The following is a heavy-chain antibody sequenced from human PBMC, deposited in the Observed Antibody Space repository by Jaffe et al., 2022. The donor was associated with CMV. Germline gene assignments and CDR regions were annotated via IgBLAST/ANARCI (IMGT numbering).Heavy chain of an antibody. CDR2: IKYDGGEK. CDR3: ARGNSFGPRQEYFHH. D-gene: IGHD5-18*01. CDR1: GFSFKTYW. Sequence: EVQLVESGGGLVQPGGSLRLSCAASGFSFKTYWMSWVRQAPGKGLEWVANIKYDGGEKNYVDSVKGRFSISRDTAENSLFLQMNDLRAEDTAVYYCARGNSFGPRQEYFHHWGQGTLVTVSS. V-gene: IGHV3-7*01. J-gene: IGHJ1*01.